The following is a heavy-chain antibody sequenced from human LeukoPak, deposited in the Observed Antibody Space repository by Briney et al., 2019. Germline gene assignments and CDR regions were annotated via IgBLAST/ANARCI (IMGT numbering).Heavy chain of an antibody. CDR1: GYTFTDSY. V-gene: IGHV1-2*02. CDR3: ATVLKVTLDY. CDR2: IDPANGGT. J-gene: IGHJ4*02. Sequence: ASVKVSCKASGYTFTDSYLHWVRQAPGQGLEWMAWIDPANGGTNYAQKFQGRVTMTRDTSINTAYMELSRLRSDDTAVYYCATVLKVTLDYWGQGTLVTVSS. D-gene: IGHD4-11*01.